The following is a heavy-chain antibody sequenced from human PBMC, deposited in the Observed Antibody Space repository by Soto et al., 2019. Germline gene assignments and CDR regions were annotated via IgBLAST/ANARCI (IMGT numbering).Heavy chain of an antibody. D-gene: IGHD1-26*01. Sequence: SETLSLTCTFSGGSISSYYWSLIRQPPGKGLEWIGYIYYSGSTNYNPSLKSRVTISVDTSKNQFSLKLSSVTAADTAVYYCARDQAGSINPLYYYYYMDVWGKGTTVTVSS. CDR1: GGSISSYY. V-gene: IGHV4-59*01. J-gene: IGHJ6*03. CDR3: ARDQAGSINPLYYYYYMDV. CDR2: IYYSGST.